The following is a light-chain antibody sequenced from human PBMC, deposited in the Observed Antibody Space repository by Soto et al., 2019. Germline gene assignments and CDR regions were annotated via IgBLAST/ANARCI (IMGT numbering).Light chain of an antibody. J-gene: IGLJ2*01. Sequence: SSELTQPPSVSVAPGQTARITCGGNNIGSKSVHWYQQKPGQAPVLVVYDDSDRPSGIPERFSGSNSGNTATLTISGLQAEDEADYYCSSYTSSSTLVVFGGGTKLTVL. CDR3: SSYTSSSTLVV. CDR2: DDS. V-gene: IGLV3-21*02. CDR1: NIGSKS.